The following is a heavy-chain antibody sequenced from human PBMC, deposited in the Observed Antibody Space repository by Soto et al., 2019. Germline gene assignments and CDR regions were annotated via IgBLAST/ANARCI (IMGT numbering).Heavy chain of an antibody. CDR1: GDSVSSNSAA. Sequence: SQTLSLTCAISGDSVSSNSAAWNWIRQSPSRGLEWLGRTYYRSKWYNDYAVSVKSRITINPDTSKNQFSLQLNSVTPGDTAVYYCARDVCSSTSCYYYYYYGMDVWGQGTTVTVS. J-gene: IGHJ6*02. CDR3: ARDVCSSTSCYYYYYYGMDV. CDR2: TYYRSKWYN. V-gene: IGHV6-1*01. D-gene: IGHD2-2*01.